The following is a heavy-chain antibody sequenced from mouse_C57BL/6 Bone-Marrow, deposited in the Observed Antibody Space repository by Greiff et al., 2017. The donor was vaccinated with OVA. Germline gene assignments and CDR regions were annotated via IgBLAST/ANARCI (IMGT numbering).Heavy chain of an antibody. V-gene: IGHV14-3*01. Sequence: EVQRVESVAELVRPGASVKLSCKASGFTFKNSYMHWVKQRPEQGLEWIGRIDPANDNTKYDPKFQGKATMTADTSSNTAYLQLSSLSSEDTSVYCCAGGNFSSSFCAMDDWGQGTSVTVSS. CDR2: IDPANDNT. D-gene: IGHD1-1*01. CDR1: GFTFKNSY. CDR3: AGGNFSSSFCAMDD. J-gene: IGHJ4*01.